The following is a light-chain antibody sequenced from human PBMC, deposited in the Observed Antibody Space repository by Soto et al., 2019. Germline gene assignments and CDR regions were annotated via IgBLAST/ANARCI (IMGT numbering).Light chain of an antibody. CDR3: SSYTSSSTPYV. Sequence: QSALTQPASVSGSPGQSITISCTGTSSDVGGYNYVSWYQQHPGKAPKLMIYEVSNRPSGVSNRFSGSKSGNTASLTISGLQAEAEADYYCSSYTSSSTPYVFGPGTQLTVL. V-gene: IGLV2-14*01. CDR1: SSDVGGYNY. J-gene: IGLJ1*01. CDR2: EVS.